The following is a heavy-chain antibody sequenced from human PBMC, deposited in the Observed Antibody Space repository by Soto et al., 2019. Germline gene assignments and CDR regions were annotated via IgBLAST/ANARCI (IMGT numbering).Heavy chain of an antibody. V-gene: IGHV3-7*04. Sequence: PGLLLRVSCAASGFSLWNSRMSLVSQAPGKGLEWVANIKQDGSDTYYVDSVKGRFTISRDNAKNSLYLQMNSLRAEDTAVYYCATDLGTTMARHWGQGTLVTVSS. CDR3: ATDLGTTMARH. J-gene: IGHJ4*02. CDR2: IKQDGSDT. D-gene: IGHD1-1*01. CDR1: GFSLWNSR.